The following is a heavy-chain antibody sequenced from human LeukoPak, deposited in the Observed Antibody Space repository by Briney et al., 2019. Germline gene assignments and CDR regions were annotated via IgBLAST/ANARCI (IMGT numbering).Heavy chain of an antibody. V-gene: IGHV3-30-3*01. CDR2: ISYDGSNK. CDR3: ARGLLGAIDY. Sequence: GGSLRLSCAASGFTFSSYAMHWVRQAPGKGLEWVAVISYDGSNKYYADSVEGRFTISRDNSKNTLYLQMNSLRAEDTAVYYCARGLLGAIDYWGQGTLVTVSS. CDR1: GFTFSSYA. J-gene: IGHJ4*02. D-gene: IGHD1-26*01.